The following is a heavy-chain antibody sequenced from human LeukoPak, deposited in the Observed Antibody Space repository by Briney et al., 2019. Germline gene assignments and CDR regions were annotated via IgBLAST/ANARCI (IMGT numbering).Heavy chain of an antibody. CDR2: IHPRSGDT. CDR3: ARDGEYGTGSYCRGSFDF. Sequence: GASVKVSCKASGYSFTAFYIHWVRQAPGQGLEWMGWIHPRSGDTRYAQKFQGRVTMARDTSISTVYMDLSSLGSDDTAVYYCARDGEYGTGSYCRGSFDFWGQGILVTFSS. D-gene: IGHD3-10*01. J-gene: IGHJ4*02. V-gene: IGHV1-2*02. CDR1: GYSFTAFY.